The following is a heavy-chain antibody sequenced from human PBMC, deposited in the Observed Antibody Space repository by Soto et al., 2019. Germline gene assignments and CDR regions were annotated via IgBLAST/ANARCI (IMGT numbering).Heavy chain of an antibody. CDR2: ISGSGGST. J-gene: IGHJ4*02. CDR1: GFTFSSYA. D-gene: IGHD2-2*01. V-gene: IGHV3-23*01. Sequence: GGSLRLSCAASGFTFSSYAMSWVRQAPGKGLEWVSAISGSGGSTYYADSVKGRFTISRDNSKNTLYLQMNSLRAEDTAVYYCAKAGVVPAANTPPIDYWGQGTLVTVSS. CDR3: AKAGVVPAANTPPIDY.